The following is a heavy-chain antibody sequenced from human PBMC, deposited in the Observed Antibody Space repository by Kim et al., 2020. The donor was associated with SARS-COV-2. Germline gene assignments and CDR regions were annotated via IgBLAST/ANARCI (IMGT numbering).Heavy chain of an antibody. CDR3: ARVERQQLGRSSYYYYGMDV. Sequence: ASVKVSCKASGYTFTSYGISWVRQAPGQGLEWMGWISAYNGNTNYAQKLQGRVTMTTDTSTSTAYMELRSLRSDDTAVYYCARVERQQLGRSSYYYYGMDVWGQGTTVTVSS. D-gene: IGHD6-13*01. J-gene: IGHJ6*02. V-gene: IGHV1-18*01. CDR2: ISAYNGNT. CDR1: GYTFTSYG.